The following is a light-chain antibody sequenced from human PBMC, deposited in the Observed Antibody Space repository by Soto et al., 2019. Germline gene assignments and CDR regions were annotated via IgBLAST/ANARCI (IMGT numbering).Light chain of an antibody. V-gene: IGLV2-18*02. CDR1: STDFVSYNR. J-gene: IGLJ2*01. CDR3: SSYAGSNNLV. Sequence: ALTQPPSVSGSPGQSVTISCTGTSTDFVSYNRVSWYQQPPGTAPKLIIYEASNRPSGVPGRFSGSKSGNTASLTISGLQAADEADYYCSSYAGSNNLVFGGGTKVTVL. CDR2: EAS.